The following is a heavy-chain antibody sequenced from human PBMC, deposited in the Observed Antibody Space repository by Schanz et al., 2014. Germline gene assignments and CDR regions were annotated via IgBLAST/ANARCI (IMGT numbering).Heavy chain of an antibody. J-gene: IGHJ4*02. CDR3: ARESSNDIVLVPGAVFDH. V-gene: IGHV3-23*04. D-gene: IGHD2-2*01. CDR2: ISGGGGTT. CDR1: GFTFSDYW. Sequence: EVQLVESGGGLVQPGGSLRLSCTASGFTFSDYWMSWVRQAPGKGLEWVSAISGGGGTTYYADSVKGRFTISRDNSKNTLYLQMNSLRPGDTAVYYCARESSNDIVLVPGAVFDHWGQGTLVTVSS.